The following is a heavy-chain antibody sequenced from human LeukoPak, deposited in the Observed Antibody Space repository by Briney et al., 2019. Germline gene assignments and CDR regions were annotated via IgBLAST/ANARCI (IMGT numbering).Heavy chain of an antibody. Sequence: ASVKVSCKASGGTFSSYAISWVRQAPGQGLEWMGGIIPIFGTANYAQKFQGRVTITADESTSTAYMELSSLRSEDTAVYYCARGHIVVVPAANEDYYYYYMDVWGKGTTVTMSS. V-gene: IGHV1-69*13. D-gene: IGHD2-2*01. CDR1: GGTFSSYA. CDR3: ARGHIVVVPAANEDYYYYYMDV. J-gene: IGHJ6*03. CDR2: IIPIFGTA.